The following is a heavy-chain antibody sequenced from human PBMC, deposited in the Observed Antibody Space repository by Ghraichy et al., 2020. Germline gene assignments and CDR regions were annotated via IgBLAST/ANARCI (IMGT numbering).Heavy chain of an antibody. CDR2: LYSEGIT. V-gene: IGHV4-39*01. Sequence: SETLSLTCSVSGGSMSSTKHYWGWIRQSPGKGLEWIGSLYSEGITYFSPSLKSRASISADTSKNQFSLRLISVTAADTGIYYCSRHSRTVGATDTFDLWGQGTLVSVST. D-gene: IGHD4-11*01. CDR1: GGSMSSTKHY. CDR3: SRHSRTVGATDTFDL. J-gene: IGHJ3*01.